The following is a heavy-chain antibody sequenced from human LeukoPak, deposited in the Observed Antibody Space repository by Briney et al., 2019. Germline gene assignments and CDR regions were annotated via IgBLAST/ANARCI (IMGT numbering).Heavy chain of an antibody. CDR1: GFTFSRYE. V-gene: IGHV3-48*03. J-gene: IGHJ6*02. D-gene: IGHD2-2*01. CDR3: ASCASVSCYPVYYYYGMDV. Sequence: GGSLRLSCAASGFTFSRYEMNWVRQAPGKGLDWVSYISSSGSSIYYAEAVEGRFTISRDIAKNSLYLQMNSLRAEDTAVYYCASCASVSCYPVYYYYGMDVWGQGTTVTVSS. CDR2: ISSSGSSI.